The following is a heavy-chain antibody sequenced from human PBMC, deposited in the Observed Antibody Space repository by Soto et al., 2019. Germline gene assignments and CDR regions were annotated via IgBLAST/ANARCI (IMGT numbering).Heavy chain of an antibody. Sequence: VQLMQSGAEVKKPGSSVKVSCKASGGTFSSHSINWVRQAPGQGLEWMGGIITLFGTSNNAQNVQGRVTITAYQSTSTAYMELNSLTSDDTAVYYCASEVGYGDFSAALLDWGQGTLVTVSS. D-gene: IGHD2-21*02. CDR1: GGTFSSHS. CDR3: ASEVGYGDFSAALLD. CDR2: IITLFGTS. J-gene: IGHJ4*02. V-gene: IGHV1-69*01.